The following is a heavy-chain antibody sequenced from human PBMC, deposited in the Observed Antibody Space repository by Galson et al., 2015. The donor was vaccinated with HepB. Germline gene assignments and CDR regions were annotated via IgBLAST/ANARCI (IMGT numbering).Heavy chain of an antibody. Sequence: SLRLSCAASGFTFSSYSMNWVRQAPGKGLEWVSSISSSSYIYYADSVKGRFTISRDNAKNSLYLQMNSLRAEDTAVYYCARDGIAAGFDPWGQGTLVTVSS. V-gene: IGHV3-21*01. CDR1: GFTFSSYS. CDR2: ISSSSYI. D-gene: IGHD6-25*01. J-gene: IGHJ5*02. CDR3: ARDGIAAGFDP.